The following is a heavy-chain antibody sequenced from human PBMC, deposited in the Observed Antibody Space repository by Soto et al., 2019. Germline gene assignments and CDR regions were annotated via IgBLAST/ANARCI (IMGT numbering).Heavy chain of an antibody. CDR3: ARLAPYVGMDV. CDR1: GGSISSSNYY. CDR2: IYYSGSA. Sequence: PSETLSLTCTVSGGSISSSNYYWGWIRQPPGKGLEWTGSIYYSGSAYYNPSLRSRITISVDTSKNQFSLKLSSVTAADTAVYYCARLAPYVGMDVWGQGTTVTVSS. D-gene: IGHD3-10*02. V-gene: IGHV4-39*01. J-gene: IGHJ6*02.